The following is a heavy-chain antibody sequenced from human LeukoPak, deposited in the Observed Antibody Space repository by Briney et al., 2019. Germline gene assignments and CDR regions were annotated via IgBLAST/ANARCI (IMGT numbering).Heavy chain of an antibody. Sequence: ASVKVSCKASGYTFTGYYMHWVRQAPGQGLEWMGRINPNSGGTNYAQKFQGWVTMTRDTSISTAYMELSRLRSDDTAVYYCARGRPMVRGVTDLYYFDYWGQGTLVTVS. V-gene: IGHV1-2*04. CDR2: INPNSGGT. CDR3: ARGRPMVRGVTDLYYFDY. D-gene: IGHD3-10*01. CDR1: GYTFTGYY. J-gene: IGHJ4*02.